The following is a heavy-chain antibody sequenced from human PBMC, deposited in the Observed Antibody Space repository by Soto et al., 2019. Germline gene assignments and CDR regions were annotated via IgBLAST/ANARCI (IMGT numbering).Heavy chain of an antibody. J-gene: IGHJ4*02. CDR3: ARGGVRGTTSRGQVYN. V-gene: IGHV3-11*06. CDR2: ISSSSDYT. D-gene: IGHD1-7*01. CDR1: GFTFSDYY. Sequence: QVQVVESGGGLVKPGGSLRLSWAASGFTFSDYYMNWIRQAPGKGLEWVSYISSSSDYTKYADSVKGRFTISRDNAKSSLYLQMNSLRAEDTAVYYCARGGVRGTTSRGQVYNWGQGTLVTVSS.